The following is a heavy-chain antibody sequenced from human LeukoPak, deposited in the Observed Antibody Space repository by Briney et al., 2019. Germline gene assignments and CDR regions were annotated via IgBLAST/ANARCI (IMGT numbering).Heavy chain of an antibody. V-gene: IGHV1-24*01. CDR3: ATYIPLDGIDY. CDR2: FDPEDGET. J-gene: IGHJ4*02. Sequence: GASVKVSCKASGGTFSSYAISWVRQAPGKGLEWMGGFDPEDGETIYAQKFQGRVTMTEDTSTDTAYMELSSLRSEDTAVYYCATYIPLDGIDYWGQGTLVTVSS. D-gene: IGHD3/OR15-3a*01. CDR1: GGTFSSYA.